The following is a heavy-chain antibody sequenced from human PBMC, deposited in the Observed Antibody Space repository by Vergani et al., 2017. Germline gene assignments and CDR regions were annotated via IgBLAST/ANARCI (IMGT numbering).Heavy chain of an antibody. CDR3: ARDGSCGSIFALAV. CDR1: GYTFTGHY. Sequence: QVQLVQSGAEVKKPGASVKVFCKASGYTFTGHYMHWVRQAPRQGLEWVGKIYPSGGTNYAQKFQGRVTMTKDTSTSTVDMELSSLRSEDTAMYYCARDGSCGSIFALAVWGKGTTVTVSS. V-gene: IGHV1-46*03. CDR2: IYPSGGT. J-gene: IGHJ6*04. D-gene: IGHD2-15*01.